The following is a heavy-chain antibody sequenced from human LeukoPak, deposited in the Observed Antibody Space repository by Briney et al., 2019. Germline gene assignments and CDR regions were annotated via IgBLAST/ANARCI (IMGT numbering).Heavy chain of an antibody. D-gene: IGHD6-13*01. CDR1: GGTFSSHA. CDR2: IIPIFGTA. Sequence: ASVKVSCKASGGTFSSHAISWVRQAPGQGLEWMGGIIPIFGTANYAQKFQGRVTITTDESTSTAYMELSSLRSEDTAVYYCARTGGGYSSSPYYFDYWGQGTLVTVSS. V-gene: IGHV1-69*05. J-gene: IGHJ4*02. CDR3: ARTGGGYSSSPYYFDY.